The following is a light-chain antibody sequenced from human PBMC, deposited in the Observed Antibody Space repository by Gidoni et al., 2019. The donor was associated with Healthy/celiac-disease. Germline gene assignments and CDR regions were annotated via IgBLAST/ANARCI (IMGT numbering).Light chain of an antibody. Sequence: EILFSQAPGSLSLSPGERATLSCRASQSVSSSYLAWYQQKPGQAPRLLIYGASSRATGIPDRFSGSGSGTDFTLTISRLEPEDFAVYYCQQNGSSPWTFGQGTKVEIK. V-gene: IGKV3-20*01. J-gene: IGKJ1*01. CDR2: GAS. CDR3: QQNGSSPWT. CDR1: QSVSSSY.